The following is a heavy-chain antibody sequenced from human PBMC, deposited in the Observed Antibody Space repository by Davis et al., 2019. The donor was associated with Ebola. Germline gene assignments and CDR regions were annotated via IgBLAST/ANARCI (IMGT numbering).Heavy chain of an antibody. CDR1: GFTFSGSA. J-gene: IGHJ5*02. CDR3: ARGGYCSGGSCHNWFDP. V-gene: IGHV3-73*01. Sequence: GGSLRLSCAASGFTFSGSAMHWVRQASGKGLEWVGRIRSKANSYATAYAASVKGRFTISRDNSKNTLYLQMNSLRAEDTAVYYCARGGYCSGGSCHNWFDPWGQGTLVTVSS. CDR2: IRSKANSYAT. D-gene: IGHD2-15*01.